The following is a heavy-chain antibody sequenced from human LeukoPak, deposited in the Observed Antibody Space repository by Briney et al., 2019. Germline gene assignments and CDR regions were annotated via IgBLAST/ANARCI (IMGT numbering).Heavy chain of an antibody. CDR1: GYTFTSYY. Sequence: ASVKVSCKASGYTFTSYYMHWVRQAPGQGLEWMRIINPSGGSTSYAQKYQGRVTMTRDTSTSTVYMELSSLRSEDTAVYYCARGPRVTIFGVARSYYFDYWGQGTLVTVSS. V-gene: IGHV1-46*01. D-gene: IGHD3-3*01. CDR2: INPSGGST. CDR3: ARGPRVTIFGVARSYYFDY. J-gene: IGHJ4*02.